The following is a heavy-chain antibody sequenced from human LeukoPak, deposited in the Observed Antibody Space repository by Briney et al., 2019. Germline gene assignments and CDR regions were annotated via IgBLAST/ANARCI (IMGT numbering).Heavy chain of an antibody. D-gene: IGHD3-10*01. V-gene: IGHV3-66*01. CDR2: IYSGGST. Sequence: AGGSLRLSCAASGFTVSSNYMSWVRQAPGKGLEWVSVIYSGGSTYYADSVKGRFTISRDNSKNTLYLQMNSLRAEDTAVYYCARAGVVTMVRGADDAFDIWGQGTMVTVSS. J-gene: IGHJ3*02. CDR3: ARAGVVTMVRGADDAFDI. CDR1: GFTVSSNY.